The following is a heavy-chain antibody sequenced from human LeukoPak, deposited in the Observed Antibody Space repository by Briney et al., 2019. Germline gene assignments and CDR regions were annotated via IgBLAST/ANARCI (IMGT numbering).Heavy chain of an antibody. CDR3: AAYYYDYSPRAV. V-gene: IGHV3-48*03. J-gene: IGHJ3*01. CDR1: GFSFSSYE. Sequence: PGGSLRLSCAASGFSFSSYEMNWVRQAPGKGQEWVSYISSSGSAIDYVDSVKGRFTISRDNAKNSVYLQMNSLRAEDTAFYYCAAYYYDYSPRAVWGQGTLVTVSS. CDR2: ISSSGSAI. D-gene: IGHD3-22*01.